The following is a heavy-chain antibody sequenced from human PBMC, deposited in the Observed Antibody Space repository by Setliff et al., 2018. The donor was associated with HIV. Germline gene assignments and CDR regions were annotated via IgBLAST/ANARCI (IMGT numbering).Heavy chain of an antibody. D-gene: IGHD2-15*01. J-gene: IGHJ3*02. Sequence: PGGSLRLSCAASGFTFNSYGLHWVRQAPGKGLEWVAVISYDGDQEYYADSVKGRFTISRDKSKNTLYLQMNSLRPEDTAVYYCAKAILGYCSGGCWGASDAFDIWGQGTVVTVSS. CDR1: GFTFNSYG. CDR3: AKAILGYCSGGCWGASDAFDI. CDR2: ISYDGDQE. V-gene: IGHV3-30*18.